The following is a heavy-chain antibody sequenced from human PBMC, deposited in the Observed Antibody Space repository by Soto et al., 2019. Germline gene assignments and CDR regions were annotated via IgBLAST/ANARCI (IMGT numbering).Heavy chain of an antibody. J-gene: IGHJ4*02. Sequence: SVKVSCKASGGTFSSYTISWVRQAPGQGLEWMGRIIPILGIANYAQKFQGRVTITADKSTSTAYMELSSLRSEDTAVYYCASDNSGYEPGYGYWGQGTLVTVSS. D-gene: IGHD5-12*01. CDR3: ASDNSGYEPGYGY. V-gene: IGHV1-69*02. CDR1: GGTFSSYT. CDR2: IIPILGIA.